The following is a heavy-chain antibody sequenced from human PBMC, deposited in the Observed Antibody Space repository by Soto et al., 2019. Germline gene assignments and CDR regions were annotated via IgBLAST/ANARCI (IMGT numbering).Heavy chain of an antibody. CDR2: ISSDGNDK. Sequence: QVQLVESGGGVVQPGRSLRLSCVASGFTFSSYPIHWVRQAPGKGLEWVTTISSDGNDKYYSDSVKGRFTTSRDNSKNTVYLQMNNLRVEDTAVYYCAKEGVADKYYYYGIDVWGQWTTVNVSS. CDR3: AKEGVADKYYYYGIDV. CDR1: GFTFSSYP. D-gene: IGHD3-3*01. V-gene: IGHV3-30*04. J-gene: IGHJ6*02.